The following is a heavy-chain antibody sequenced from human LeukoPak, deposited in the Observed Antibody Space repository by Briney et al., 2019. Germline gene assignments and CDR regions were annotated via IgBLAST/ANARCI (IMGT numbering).Heavy chain of an antibody. CDR3: AKDGVYWAVTTTYSYYYYYYMDV. V-gene: IGHV3-48*04. CDR1: GFTFSSYG. J-gene: IGHJ6*03. D-gene: IGHD4-17*01. CDR2: ISSSGSTI. Sequence: GGSLRLSCAASGFTFSSYGMHWVRQAPGKGLEWVSYISSSGSTIYYADSVKGRFTISRDNAKNSLYLQMNSLRAEDTAVYYCAKDGVYWAVTTTYSYYYYYYMDVWGKGTTVTVSS.